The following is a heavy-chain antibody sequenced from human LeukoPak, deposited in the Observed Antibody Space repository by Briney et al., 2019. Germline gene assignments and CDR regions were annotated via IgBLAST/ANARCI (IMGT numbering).Heavy chain of an antibody. Sequence: GRSLRLSCSASGVTFSSSGMHWVRQAPGKGLEWVAVISYDGSNKYYADSVKGRFTISKDNSKNTLYLQMNSLRAEDTAVYYCAKELYYYDSSGSPPGYWGQGTLVTVSS. CDR1: GVTFSSSG. V-gene: IGHV3-30*18. J-gene: IGHJ4*02. CDR3: AKELYYYDSSGSPPGY. D-gene: IGHD3-22*01. CDR2: ISYDGSNK.